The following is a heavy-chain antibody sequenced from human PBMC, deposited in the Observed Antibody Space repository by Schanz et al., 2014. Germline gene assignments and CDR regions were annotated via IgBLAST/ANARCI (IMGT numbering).Heavy chain of an antibody. D-gene: IGHD1-20*01. J-gene: IGHJ3*02. CDR1: GFTFSEVY. Sequence: EVRLVESGGCLVEPGGSLRLSCSGSGFTFSEVYMSWVRQAPGKGLEWVGRIENNANGATTDYAAPVKGRFTVSRDDSRNTLYLQMNTLRTDDTALYYCTTFNNRDALYIWGQGTMVSVSS. V-gene: IGHV3-15*04. CDR2: IENNANGATT. CDR3: TTFNNRDALYI.